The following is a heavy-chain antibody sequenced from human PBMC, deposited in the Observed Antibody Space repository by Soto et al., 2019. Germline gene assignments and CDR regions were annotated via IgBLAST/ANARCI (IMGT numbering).Heavy chain of an antibody. J-gene: IGHJ4*02. CDR1: GFTFTSYG. CDR3: TSDSGLTSAS. Sequence: EVQLLESGGGLVQPGGSLRLSCAASGFTFTSYGMSWVRQAPGKGLEWVSGISDGPSTTSYADSVKGRFTISRDNSKNTMYLQMNNLRAEDRVVYYCTSDSGLTSASWGQGTLVRVSS. V-gene: IGHV3-23*01. CDR2: ISDGPSTT. D-gene: IGHD3-10*01.